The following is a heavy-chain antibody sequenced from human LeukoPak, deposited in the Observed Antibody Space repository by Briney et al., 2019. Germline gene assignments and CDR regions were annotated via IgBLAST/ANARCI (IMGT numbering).Heavy chain of an antibody. CDR2: IYSGGST. Sequence: GGSLRLSCAASGXTVTSTHMSWVRQAPGKGLEWVSVIYSGGSTYYADSVEGRFTISRDNSKNTLFLQMNSLRAEDTAVYYCARGYTSGWLYFDYWGQGTLVTVSS. V-gene: IGHV3-53*01. J-gene: IGHJ4*02. CDR3: ARGYTSGWLYFDY. D-gene: IGHD6-19*01. CDR1: GXTVTSTH.